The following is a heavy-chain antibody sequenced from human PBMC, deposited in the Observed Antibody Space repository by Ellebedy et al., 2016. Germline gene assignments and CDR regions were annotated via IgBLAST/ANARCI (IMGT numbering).Heavy chain of an antibody. D-gene: IGHD4-17*01. CDR2: INHSGST. CDR1: GGSFSGYY. V-gene: IGHV4-34*01. CDR3: ARGSESTVTTTGFDY. Sequence: GSLRLXXAVYGGSFSGYYWSWIRQPPGKGLEWIGEINHSGSTNYNPSLKSRVTISVDTSKNQFSLKLSSVTAADTAVYYCARGSESTVTTTGFDYWGQGTLVTVSS. J-gene: IGHJ4*02.